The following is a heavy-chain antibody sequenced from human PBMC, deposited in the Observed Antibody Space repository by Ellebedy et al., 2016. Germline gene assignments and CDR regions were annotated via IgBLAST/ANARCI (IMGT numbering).Heavy chain of an antibody. Sequence: GGSLRLTXAASGFTFDDYAMHWVRQAPGKGLEWVSGISWNSGSIGYADSVKGRFTISRDNAKNSLYLQMNSLRAEDTALYYCAKDMYSGSPSGYHDYWGQGTLVTVSS. CDR3: AKDMYSGSPSGYHDY. V-gene: IGHV3-9*01. D-gene: IGHD1-26*01. J-gene: IGHJ4*02. CDR1: GFTFDDYA. CDR2: ISWNSGSI.